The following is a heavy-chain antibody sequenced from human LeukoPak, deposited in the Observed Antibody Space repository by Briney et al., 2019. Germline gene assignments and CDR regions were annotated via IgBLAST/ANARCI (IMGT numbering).Heavy chain of an antibody. Sequence: GGSLRLSCAASGFNFRSNGMYWVRQAPGKGLEWVAVIWYDGSNKYYGDSVKGRFTVSRDNPKNTLYLQMNSLRAEDTAVYYCARGGTSAAGIDYWGQGTLVTVSS. CDR1: GFNFRSNG. D-gene: IGHD6-13*01. CDR3: ARGGTSAAGIDY. CDR2: IWYDGSNK. V-gene: IGHV3-33*07. J-gene: IGHJ4*02.